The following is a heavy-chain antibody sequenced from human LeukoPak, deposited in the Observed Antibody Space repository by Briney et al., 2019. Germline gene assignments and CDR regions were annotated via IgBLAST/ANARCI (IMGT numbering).Heavy chain of an antibody. CDR1: GGSISSGGYY. Sequence: PSETLSLTCTVSGGSISSGGYYWSWIRQHPGKGLEWIGYIYYSGSTYYNPSLKSRVTISVDTSKNQFSLKLSSVTAADTAVYYCARTSSSGWLYYFDYWGQGTLVTVSS. J-gene: IGHJ4*02. CDR2: IYYSGST. CDR3: ARTSSSGWLYYFDY. V-gene: IGHV4-31*03. D-gene: IGHD6-19*01.